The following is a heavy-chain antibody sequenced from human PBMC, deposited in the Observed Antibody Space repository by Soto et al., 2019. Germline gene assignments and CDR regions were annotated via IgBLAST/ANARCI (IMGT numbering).Heavy chain of an antibody. CDR2: ISYDGSNK. CDR1: GFTFSSYG. Sequence: QVQLVESGGGVVQPGRSLRLSCAASGFTFSSYGMHWVRQAPGKGLEWVAVISYDGSNKYYADSVKGRFTFSRDNSKNTLSLQMNSLRAEDTAVYYCAKDFETYYYDSSGYPFDYWGQGTLVTVSS. V-gene: IGHV3-30*18. J-gene: IGHJ4*02. D-gene: IGHD3-22*01. CDR3: AKDFETYYYDSSGYPFDY.